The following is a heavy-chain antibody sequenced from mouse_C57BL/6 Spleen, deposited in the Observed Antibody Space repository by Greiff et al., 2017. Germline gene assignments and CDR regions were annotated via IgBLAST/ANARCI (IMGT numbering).Heavy chain of an antibody. CDR1: GFTFTDYY. D-gene: IGHD2-4*01. CDR2: IRNKANGYTT. J-gene: IGHJ1*03. V-gene: IGHV7-3*01. Sequence: EVQRVESGGGLVQPGGSLSLSCAASGFTFTDYYMSWVRQPPGKALEWLGFIRNKANGYTTEYSASVKGRFTISRDNSQSILYLQMNALRAEDSATYYCARSYYDYPWYFDVWGTGTTVTVSS. CDR3: ARSYYDYPWYFDV.